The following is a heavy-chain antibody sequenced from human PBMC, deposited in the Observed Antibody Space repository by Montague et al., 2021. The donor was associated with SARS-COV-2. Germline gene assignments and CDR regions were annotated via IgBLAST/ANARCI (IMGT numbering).Heavy chain of an antibody. CDR2: LYYSGVT. Sequence: SETLSLTCTVAGGSINAYYWTWIRQPPGKGLDWIGFLYYSGVTNYNPPLKSRVTMSLDTSKNQFSLRLSSVTAADTAVYYCARGGTRDIVLVPSALDYWGRGIPVTISS. D-gene: IGHD2-2*01. CDR3: ARGGTRDIVLVPSALDY. V-gene: IGHV4-59*08. J-gene: IGHJ4*02. CDR1: GGSINAYY.